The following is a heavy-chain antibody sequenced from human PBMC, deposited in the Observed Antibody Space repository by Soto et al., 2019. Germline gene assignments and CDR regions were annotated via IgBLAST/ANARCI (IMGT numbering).Heavy chain of an antibody. CDR3: ATWLDLYYFDY. CDR2: ISGSGGST. J-gene: IGHJ4*02. V-gene: IGHV3-23*01. CDR1: GFTFSSYA. D-gene: IGHD6-19*01. Sequence: HPGGSLRLSCAASGFTFSSYAMSGVRQAPGKGLEWVSAISGSGGSTYYADSVKGRFTISRDNSKNTLYLQMNSLRAEDTAVYYCATWLDLYYFDYWGQGTLVTVSS.